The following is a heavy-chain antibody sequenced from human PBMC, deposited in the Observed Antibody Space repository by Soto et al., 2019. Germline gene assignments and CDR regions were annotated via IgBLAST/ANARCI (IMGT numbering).Heavy chain of an antibody. CDR1: GFTFSGYA. D-gene: IGHD4-4*01. Sequence: QVQLVESGGGVVQPGKSLRLSCVASGFTFSGYAMHWIRQAPGKAPEWVALISSDGSSTLYADSVRGRFTISRHNSRDTLYLQLNCLRPDDTAVFSCARGAYRYFDYWGQGTLVTVYS. V-gene: IGHV3-30-3*01. CDR2: ISSDGSST. CDR3: ARGAYRYFDY. J-gene: IGHJ4*02.